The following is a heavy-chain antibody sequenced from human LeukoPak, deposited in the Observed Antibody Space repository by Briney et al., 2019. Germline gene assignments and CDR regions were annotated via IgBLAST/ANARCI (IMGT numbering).Heavy chain of an antibody. CDR3: ARSMEQAFDY. CDR2: ISYDGSSK. CDR1: GFTFSSFG. Sequence: GGSLRLSCAASGFTFSSFGMHWVRQAPGKGLEWVAGISYDGSSKYYADSVKGRFTISRDNSRNTLYLQMNSLRAEDTALYYCARSMEQAFDYWGQGTLVTVSS. D-gene: IGHD1-26*01. J-gene: IGHJ4*02. V-gene: IGHV3-30*03.